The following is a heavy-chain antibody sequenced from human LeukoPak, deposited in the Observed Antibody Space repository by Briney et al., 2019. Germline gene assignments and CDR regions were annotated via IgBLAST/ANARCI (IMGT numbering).Heavy chain of an antibody. Sequence: GGSLRLSCVASGFPFRSFSMNWVRQAPGKGLEWVSSISSSSTYIYYADSVKGRFSISRDNAKNSLYLQMNSLRVEDTAVYYCARAEGSGSSFDYWGQGTLVTVSS. CDR1: GFPFRSFS. CDR2: ISSSSTYI. D-gene: IGHD3-10*01. V-gene: IGHV3-21*01. J-gene: IGHJ4*02. CDR3: ARAEGSGSSFDY.